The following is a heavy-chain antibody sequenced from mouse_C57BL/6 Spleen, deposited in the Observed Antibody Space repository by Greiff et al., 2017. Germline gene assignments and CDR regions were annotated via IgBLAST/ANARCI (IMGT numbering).Heavy chain of an antibody. J-gene: IGHJ3*01. CDR1: GYTFSGYG. V-gene: IGHV5-17*01. D-gene: IGHD6-1*01. CDR3: GMRLFAY. Sequence: EVKLVESGGGLVKPGGSLKLSCAASGYTFSGYGMDWVRQAPEKGLEWVAYISSGSSSIYYADTVKGRFTISRDNAKNTLFLQMTSLRSEDTALYYCGMRLFAYLGQGTLVTVSA. CDR2: ISSGSSSI.